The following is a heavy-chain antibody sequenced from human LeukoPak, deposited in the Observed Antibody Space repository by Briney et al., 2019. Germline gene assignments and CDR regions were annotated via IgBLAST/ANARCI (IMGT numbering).Heavy chain of an antibody. CDR1: GFTFSTYA. Sequence: SGGSLRLSCAASGFTFSTYAVSWVRQAPGKGLEWVSAISGGAGTTYYADSVKGRFTISRDNSKNTLYLQMSSLRAEDTAVYYCAKSSYDILAGCYYFDYWGQGALVTVSS. J-gene: IGHJ4*02. D-gene: IGHD3-9*01. CDR3: AKSSYDILAGCYYFDY. V-gene: IGHV3-23*01. CDR2: ISGGAGTT.